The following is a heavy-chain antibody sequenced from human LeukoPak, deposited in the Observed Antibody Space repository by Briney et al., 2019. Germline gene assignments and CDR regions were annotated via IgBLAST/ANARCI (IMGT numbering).Heavy chain of an antibody. CDR1: GGSISSSSYY. CDR2: IYYSGST. D-gene: IGHD3-10*01. J-gene: IGHJ4*02. CDR3: ARRARGFGESPFDY. V-gene: IGHV4-39*01. Sequence: PSETLSLTCTVSGGSISSSSYYWGWIRQPPGKGLEWIGSIYYSGSTYYNPSPKSRVTISVDTSKNQFSLKLSSVTAADTAVYYCARRARGFGESPFDYWGQGTLVTVSS.